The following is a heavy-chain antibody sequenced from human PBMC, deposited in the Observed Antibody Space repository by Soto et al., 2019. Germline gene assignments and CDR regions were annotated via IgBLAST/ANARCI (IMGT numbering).Heavy chain of an antibody. Sequence: GGSLRLSCAASGFTFSNAWMNWIRQAPGKGLEWVGRIKSNTDGGTTDYAAPVKGRFTISRDDSENTLYLQMNSLKIEDTAVYYCTTDGASRTLDYWGQGALVTVSS. J-gene: IGHJ4*02. CDR1: GFTFSNAW. V-gene: IGHV3-15*07. D-gene: IGHD3-16*01. CDR3: TTDGASRTLDY. CDR2: IKSNTDGGTT.